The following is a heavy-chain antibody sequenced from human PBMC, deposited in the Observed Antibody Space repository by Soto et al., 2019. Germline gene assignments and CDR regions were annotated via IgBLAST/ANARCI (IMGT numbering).Heavy chain of an antibody. CDR3: ARVQLSSIAARPDYYYGMDV. V-gene: IGHV1-69*13. CDR1: GGTFSSYA. J-gene: IGHJ6*02. CDR2: IIPIFGTA. D-gene: IGHD6-6*01. Sequence: GASVKVSCKASGGTFSSYAISWVRQAPGQGXEWMGGIIPIFGTANYAQKFQGRVTITADESTSTAYMELSSLRSEDTAVYYCARVQLSSIAARPDYYYGMDVWGQGTTVTVSS.